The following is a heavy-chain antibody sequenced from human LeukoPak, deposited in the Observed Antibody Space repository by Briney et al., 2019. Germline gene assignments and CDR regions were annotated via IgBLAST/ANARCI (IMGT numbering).Heavy chain of an antibody. CDR3: AREMKAIAAAGSFDC. V-gene: IGHV3-20*04. CDR1: GFTFDDYG. D-gene: IGHD6-13*01. CDR2: INWNGGST. Sequence: RPGGSLRLSCAASGFTFDDYGMSWVRQAPGKGLGWVSGINWNGGSTGYADSVKGRFTISRDNAKNSLYLQMNSLRAEDTALYYCAREMKAIAAAGSFDCWGQGTLVTVSS. J-gene: IGHJ4*02.